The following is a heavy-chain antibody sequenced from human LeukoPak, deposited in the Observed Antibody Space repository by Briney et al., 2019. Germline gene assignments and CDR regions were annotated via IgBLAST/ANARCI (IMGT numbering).Heavy chain of an antibody. D-gene: IGHD6-13*01. CDR2: IKQDGSEK. V-gene: IGHV3-7*01. CDR3: ARKDGSSSWGDYYGMDV. CDR1: GFTFSSYW. Sequence: GGSLRLSRAASGFTFSSYWMSWVRQAPGKGLEWVANIKQDGSEKYYVDSVKGRFTISRDNAKNSLYLQMNSLRAEDTAEYYCARKDGSSSWGDYYGMDVWGQGTTVTVSS. J-gene: IGHJ6*02.